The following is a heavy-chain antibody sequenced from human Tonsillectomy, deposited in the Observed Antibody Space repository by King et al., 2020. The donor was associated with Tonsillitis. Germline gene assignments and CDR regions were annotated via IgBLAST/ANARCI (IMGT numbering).Heavy chain of an antibody. J-gene: IGHJ4*02. D-gene: IGHD1-26*01. V-gene: IGHV3-23*04. CDR1: GFTFSSYA. CDR3: AKDPAESVYIRGSFPF. CDR2: ISGSGGST. Sequence: EVQLVESGGGLVQPGGSLRLSCAASGFTFSSYAMSWVRQAPGKGLEWVSAISGSGGSTYYADSVKGRFTISRDNSKNTLYLQMNSLRAEDTAVYYCAKDPAESVYIRGSFPFWGQGTLVTVSS.